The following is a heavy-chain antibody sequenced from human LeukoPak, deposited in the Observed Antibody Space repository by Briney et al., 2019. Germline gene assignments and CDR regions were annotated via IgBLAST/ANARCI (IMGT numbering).Heavy chain of an antibody. V-gene: IGHV1-69*04. CDR3: ARSPGGFGPADYFDY. J-gene: IGHJ4*02. D-gene: IGHD3-10*01. Sequence: SVKVSCKASGGTFSSYAISWVRQAPGQGLEWTGRIIPILGIANYAQKFQGRVTITADKSTSTAYMELSSLRSEDTAVYYCARSPGGFGPADYFDYWGQGTLVTVSS. CDR2: IIPILGIA. CDR1: GGTFSSYA.